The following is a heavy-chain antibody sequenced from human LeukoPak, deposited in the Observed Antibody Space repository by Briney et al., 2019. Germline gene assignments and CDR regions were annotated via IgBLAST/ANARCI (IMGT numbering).Heavy chain of an antibody. CDR1: GFTFSDYY. V-gene: IGHV3-11*01. CDR2: ISTSGTTI. CDR3: ARRVYSDNSGYLR. D-gene: IGHD3-22*01. Sequence: GGSLRLSCAASGFTFSDYYMSWLRQAPGKGLEWVSYISTSGTTIYYADSVKGRFTISRDNAKNSLYLQMNSLRAEDTAVYYCARRVYSDNSGYLRWGQGTLVTVSS. J-gene: IGHJ4*02.